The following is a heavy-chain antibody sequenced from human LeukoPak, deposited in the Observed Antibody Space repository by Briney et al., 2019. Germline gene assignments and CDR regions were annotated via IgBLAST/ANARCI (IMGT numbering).Heavy chain of an antibody. J-gene: IGHJ4*02. CDR1: EFTFSSYE. D-gene: IGHD5-18*01. V-gene: IGHV3-48*03. CDR3: ARDLGYSYGYLDY. Sequence: GGSLRLSCAASEFTFSSYEMNWVRQAPGKGLEWVSYISSSGSTILYADSVKGRFSISRDNAKNSLFLQMNSLRAGDTAVYYCARDLGYSYGYLDYWGQGTLVTVSS. CDR2: ISSSGSTI.